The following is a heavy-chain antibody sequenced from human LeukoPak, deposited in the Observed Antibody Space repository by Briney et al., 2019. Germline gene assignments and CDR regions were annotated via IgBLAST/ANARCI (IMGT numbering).Heavy chain of an antibody. V-gene: IGHV1-2*02. CDR2: INPNSGGT. Sequence: ASVKVSCKASGYTFTGYYIHWLRQAPGQGLEWMGWINPNSGGTNYAQKFQGRVTMTRDTSISTAYMELSRLRSDDTAVYYCASVRDGLRLSTPFDYWGQGTLVTVSS. D-gene: IGHD5-12*01. CDR3: ASVRDGLRLSTPFDY. J-gene: IGHJ4*02. CDR1: GYTFTGYY.